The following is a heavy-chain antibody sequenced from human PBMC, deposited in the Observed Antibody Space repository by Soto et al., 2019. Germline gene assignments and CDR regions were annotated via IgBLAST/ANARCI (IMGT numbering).Heavy chain of an antibody. CDR2: ISYDGSNK. J-gene: IGHJ6*02. D-gene: IGHD1-26*01. CDR3: ARGNGQELYYYYYGMDV. Sequence: GGSLRLSCAASGFTFSSYAMHWVRQAPGKGLEWVAVISYDGSNKYYADSVKGRFTISRDNSKNTLYLQMNSLRAEDTAVYYCARGNGQELYYYYYGMDVWGQGTTVTVSS. CDR1: GFTFSSYA. V-gene: IGHV3-30-3*01.